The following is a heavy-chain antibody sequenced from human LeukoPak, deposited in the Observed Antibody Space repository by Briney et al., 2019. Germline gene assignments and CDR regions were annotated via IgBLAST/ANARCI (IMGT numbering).Heavy chain of an antibody. J-gene: IGHJ4*02. CDR1: DGPVSTYY. Sequence: SETLSLTCTVSDGPVSTYYWSWIRQPPGKGLEWIGYFLYTGGTNFNPSLKSRVTISVDTSKNQFSLKLSSVTAADTAVYYCARLRRVELRAAGSYFDYWGQGTLVTVSS. D-gene: IGHD1-7*01. V-gene: IGHV4-59*02. CDR2: FLYTGGT. CDR3: ARLRRVELRAAGSYFDY.